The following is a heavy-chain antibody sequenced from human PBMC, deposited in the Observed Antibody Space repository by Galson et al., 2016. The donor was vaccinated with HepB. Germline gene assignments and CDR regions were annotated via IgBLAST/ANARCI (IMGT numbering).Heavy chain of an antibody. CDR3: ARRLDTQGRIGGWARGMDV. V-gene: IGHV3-7*01. Sequence: SLRLSCAASGFTFNSYWMSWVRQAPGKGLEWLANINQGGSDRKYVDSVMGRFTISRDNAKNSLYLQMNSLTTEDTAVYFCARRLDTQGRIGGWARGMDVWGQGTTVTVSS. CDR1: GFTFNSYW. J-gene: IGHJ6*02. D-gene: IGHD3-10*01. CDR2: INQGGSDR.